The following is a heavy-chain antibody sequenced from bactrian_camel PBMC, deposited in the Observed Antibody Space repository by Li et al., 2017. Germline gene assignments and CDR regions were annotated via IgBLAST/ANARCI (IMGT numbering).Heavy chain of an antibody. D-gene: IGHD3*01. J-gene: IGHJ6*01. Sequence: VQLVESGGGSVQPGGSLRLSCVASGFTFRSYAMYWVRQAPGKGLEWVSAINSGGGTTYYADSVKGRLTISRDNAKNTVYLQMNSLKSEDTALYYCATGGQMGRVDFGYWGQGTQVTVS. V-gene: IGHV3S1*01. CDR3: ATGGQMGRVDFGY. CDR1: GFTFRSYA. CDR2: INSGGGTT.